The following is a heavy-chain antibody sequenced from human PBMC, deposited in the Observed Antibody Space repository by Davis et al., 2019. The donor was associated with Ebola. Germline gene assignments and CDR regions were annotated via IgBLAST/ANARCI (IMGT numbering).Heavy chain of an antibody. D-gene: IGHD6-19*01. Sequence: PGGSLRLSCAASGFTFSSYWMSWVRQAPGKGLEWVSAISGSGGSTYYADSVKGRFTISRDNSKNTLYLQMNSLRAEDTAVYYCARGVSSGWYEMWFDPWGQGTLVTVSS. CDR3: ARGVSSGWYEMWFDP. V-gene: IGHV3-23*01. CDR1: GFTFSSYW. J-gene: IGHJ5*02. CDR2: ISGSGGST.